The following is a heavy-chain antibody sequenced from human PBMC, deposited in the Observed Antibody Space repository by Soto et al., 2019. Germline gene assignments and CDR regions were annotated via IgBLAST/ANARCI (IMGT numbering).Heavy chain of an antibody. CDR3: ARDGRIYDILTGIGYYFDY. V-gene: IGHV3-33*01. D-gene: IGHD3-9*01. J-gene: IGHJ4*02. Sequence: HPGGSLRLSCAASGFTFSSYGMHWVRQAPGKGLEWVAVIWYDGSNKYYADSVKGRFTISRDNSKNTLYLQMNSLRAEDTAVYYCARDGRIYDILTGIGYYFDYWGQGTLVTVSS. CDR1: GFTFSSYG. CDR2: IWYDGSNK.